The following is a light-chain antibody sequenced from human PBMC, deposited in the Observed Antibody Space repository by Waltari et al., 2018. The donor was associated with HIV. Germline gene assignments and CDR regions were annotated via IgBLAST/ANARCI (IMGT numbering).Light chain of an antibody. Sequence: IQLTQSPSTLSASVGDRVTLTCRASQSVGIWLAWYQQKPGKAPNLLIYRASDLESGVPPRFSASGSGTEFSLTISNMQPEDFGTYYCQQYSTLGTFGQGTKVEIK. J-gene: IGKJ1*01. CDR2: RAS. CDR3: QQYSTLGT. V-gene: IGKV1-5*03. CDR1: QSVGIW.